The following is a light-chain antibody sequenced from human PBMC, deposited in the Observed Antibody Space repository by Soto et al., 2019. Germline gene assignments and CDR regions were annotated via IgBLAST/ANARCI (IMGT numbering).Light chain of an antibody. CDR3: CSYAGSYTLVV. V-gene: IGLV2-11*01. Sequence: QSALTQPRSVSGAPGQSGAISCTGTSSDVGGYRYVSWYQHLPGKAPKLIIYNVDQRPSGVPDRFSGSKSGNSASLTISGLQTDDDSDYYCCSYAGSYTLVVCGGGTKLTVL. J-gene: IGLJ3*02. CDR1: SSDVGGYRY. CDR2: NVD.